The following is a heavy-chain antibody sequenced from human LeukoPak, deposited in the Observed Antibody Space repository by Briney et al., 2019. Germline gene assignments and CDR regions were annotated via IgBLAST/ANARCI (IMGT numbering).Heavy chain of an antibody. CDR3: ARDYPADY. J-gene: IGHJ4*02. V-gene: IGHV3-23*01. Sequence: GGSLRLSCAASGFTFSTYGMSWVRQAPGKGLEWVSAISGNGGSTYHADSVKGRFTISRDNSKNTLYLQMHSLRVEDTAVYYCARDYPADYWGQGTLVTVSS. CDR2: ISGNGGST. CDR1: GFTFSTYG.